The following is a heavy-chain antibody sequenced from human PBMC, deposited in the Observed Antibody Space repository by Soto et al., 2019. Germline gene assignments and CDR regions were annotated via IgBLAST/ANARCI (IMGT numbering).Heavy chain of an antibody. CDR2: IKSKIDGGTT. CDR1: GFTFRNAW. J-gene: IGHJ4*02. D-gene: IGHD3-3*01. Sequence: EVQLVESGGGWVRPGGSLRLSCAASGFTFRNAWMSWVRQAPGRGLEWVGHIKSKIDGGTTHYAAPVKGRFSISRDDSKNTVAPQMNSLKTEDSAVYYCLTMYYDLAYFDYWGQGTLVTVSS. CDR3: LTMYYDLAYFDY. V-gene: IGHV3-15*01.